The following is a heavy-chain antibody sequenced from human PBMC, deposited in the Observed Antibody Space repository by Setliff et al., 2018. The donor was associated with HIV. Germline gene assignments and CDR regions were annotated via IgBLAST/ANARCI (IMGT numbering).Heavy chain of an antibody. CDR3: AREARYQDRYYYYMDV. J-gene: IGHJ6*03. D-gene: IGHD1-20*01. V-gene: IGHV1-46*03. CDR2: INPSGGST. CDR1: GYTFTSYY. Sequence: GGSVKVSCKASGYTFTSYYLHWVRQAPGQGLEWMGIINPSGGSTTYAQKFQGRVTMTRDTSASTVYMELSSLRSEDTAVYYCAREARYQDRYYYYMDVWGKGTTVTVSS.